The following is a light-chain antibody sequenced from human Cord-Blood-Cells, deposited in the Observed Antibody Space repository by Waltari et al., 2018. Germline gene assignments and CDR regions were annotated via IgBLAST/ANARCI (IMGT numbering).Light chain of an antibody. Sequence: QSALTQPASVSGSPGQSITISCTGTSSDVGSYNLVSWYQQHPGKAPKLMIYEGRKRPSGFSNRFAGSKSGNTASLTISGLQAEDEADDYGCSYAGSSTWVFGGGTKLTVL. CDR2: EGR. CDR3: CSYAGSSTWV. J-gene: IGLJ3*02. V-gene: IGLV2-23*01. CDR1: SSDVGSYNL.